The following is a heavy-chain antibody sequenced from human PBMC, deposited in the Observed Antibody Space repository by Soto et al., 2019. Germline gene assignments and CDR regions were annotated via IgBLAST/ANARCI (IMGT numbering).Heavy chain of an antibody. D-gene: IGHD2-2*01. CDR2: IYYSGST. V-gene: IGHV4-31*03. Sequence: QVELQEAGPGLVKPSQTLSLTCTVSGGSISSGGYYWSWIRQHPGKGLEWIGYIYYSGSTYYNPSLKSRVTISVDTSKNQFSLKLSSVTAADTAVYYCARSSTSANYFDYWGQGTLVIVSS. J-gene: IGHJ4*02. CDR1: GGSISSGGYY. CDR3: ARSSTSANYFDY.